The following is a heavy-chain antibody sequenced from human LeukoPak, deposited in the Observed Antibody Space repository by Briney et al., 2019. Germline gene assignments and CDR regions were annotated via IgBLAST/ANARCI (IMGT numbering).Heavy chain of an antibody. Sequence: SETLSLTCTVSGGSISSYYWSWIRQPPGKGLEWIGYIYYSGSTNYNPSLKSRVTISVDTSKNQFSLKLSSVTAADTAVYYCARVEMGGGEIFDYWGQGTLVTVSS. D-gene: IGHD2-15*01. CDR1: GGSISSYY. J-gene: IGHJ4*02. V-gene: IGHV4-59*01. CDR2: IYYSGST. CDR3: ARVEMGGGEIFDY.